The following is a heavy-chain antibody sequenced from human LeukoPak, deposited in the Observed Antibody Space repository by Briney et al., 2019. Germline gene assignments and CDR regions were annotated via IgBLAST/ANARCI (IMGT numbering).Heavy chain of an antibody. D-gene: IGHD4/OR15-4a*01. Sequence: ASVKLSCTASGGTFSSYAISWVRQAPGQGLEWMGRIIHIFGIKNYAKKFQGRVTITTDKSTSTTYMELSSLRSEDTAVYYCARDGDNDSYASLGYWGQGTLVTVSS. CDR2: IIHIFGIK. V-gene: IGHV1-69*04. CDR3: ARDGDNDSYASLGY. CDR1: GGTFSSYA. J-gene: IGHJ4*02.